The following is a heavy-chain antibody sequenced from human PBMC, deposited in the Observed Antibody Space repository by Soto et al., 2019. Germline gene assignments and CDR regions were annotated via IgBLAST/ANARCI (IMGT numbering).Heavy chain of an antibody. CDR3: ARPSDYGDYIDP. J-gene: IGHJ5*02. CDR2: IIPIFGTA. D-gene: IGHD4-17*01. V-gene: IGHV1-69*13. Sequence: ASVKVSCKASGGTFSSYAISWVRQAPGQGLEWMGGIIPIFGTANYAQKFQGRVTITADESTSTAYMELSSLRSEDTAVYYCARPSDYGDYIDPWGQGTLVTVSS. CDR1: GGTFSSYA.